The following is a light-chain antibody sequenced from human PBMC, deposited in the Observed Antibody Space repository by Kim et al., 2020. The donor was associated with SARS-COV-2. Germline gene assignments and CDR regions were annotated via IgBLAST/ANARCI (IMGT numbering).Light chain of an antibody. Sequence: SPGQTASITCSGDKLGDKYAYWYQQKPGQSPVLVIYQDSKRPSGIPELFSGSNSGNTATLTISGTQAMDEADYYCQAWDSSTHNYVFGTGTKVTVL. CDR3: QAWDSSTHNYV. CDR1: KLGDKY. CDR2: QDS. J-gene: IGLJ1*01. V-gene: IGLV3-1*01.